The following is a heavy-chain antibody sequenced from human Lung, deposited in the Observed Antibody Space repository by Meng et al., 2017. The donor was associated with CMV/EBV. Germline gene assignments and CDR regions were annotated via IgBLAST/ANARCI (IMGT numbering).Heavy chain of an antibody. V-gene: IGHV3-30*02. CDR1: GFTFSSYG. J-gene: IGHJ2*01. CDR2: IRYDGNNR. Sequence: AGPGFTFSSYGMHWVRQAPGKGLEWVAFIRYDGNNRKYVDSVKGRFAISRDNSKNTLYLQMNSLRPEDTAVYFCAKDNAGSIWYFDLWGRGTLVTVSS. D-gene: IGHD1-1*01. CDR3: AKDNAGSIWYFDL.